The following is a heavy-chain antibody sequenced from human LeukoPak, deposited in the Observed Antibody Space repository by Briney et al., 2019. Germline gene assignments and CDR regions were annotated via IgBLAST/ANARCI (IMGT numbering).Heavy chain of an antibody. CDR2: IKQDGSKK. CDR3: TRVGYIDEGIDY. D-gene: IGHD5-24*01. J-gene: IGHJ4*02. Sequence: GGSLRLSCVASGFPFSSYWMTWVRQAPGKGLEWVANIKQDGSKKSYVDSVKGRFTISRDDAKNSLYLQMNSLRAEDTAIYYCTRVGYIDEGIDYWGQGTLVTVSS. V-gene: IGHV3-7*04. CDR1: GFPFSSYW.